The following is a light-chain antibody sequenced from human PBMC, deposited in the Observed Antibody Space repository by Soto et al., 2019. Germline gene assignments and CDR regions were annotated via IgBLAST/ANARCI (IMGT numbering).Light chain of an antibody. CDR3: GAWDDSVGTYV. V-gene: IGLV1-51*02. CDR1: SSNIGTSS. J-gene: IGLJ1*01. Sequence: QSVLTQPPSVSAAPGQRVTISCSGSSSNIGTSSVSWYQQLPGTVPKLLMYENNERPSGIPDRFSGSKSATSATLDITGLQTGDEADYYCGAWDDSVGTYVFGTGTKLTVL. CDR2: ENN.